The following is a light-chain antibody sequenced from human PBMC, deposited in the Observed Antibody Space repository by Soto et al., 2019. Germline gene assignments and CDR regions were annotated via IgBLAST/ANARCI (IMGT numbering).Light chain of an antibody. Sequence: DIQMTQSPSSLSASVGDRVTITCQASQDISNYLNWYQQKPGKAPKLLIYDASNLETGVPSRFSGSGYGTDFTVTIRSLQPEDIATYFCHQYDNLPRCTLGQGTKLEIK. J-gene: IGKJ2*02. CDR1: QDISNY. CDR3: HQYDNLPRCT. CDR2: DAS. V-gene: IGKV1-33*01.